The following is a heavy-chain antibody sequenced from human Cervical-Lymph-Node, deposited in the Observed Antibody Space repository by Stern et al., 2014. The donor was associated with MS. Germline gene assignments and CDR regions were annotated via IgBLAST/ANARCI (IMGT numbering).Heavy chain of an antibody. CDR1: SGSVSSGSNY. D-gene: IGHD3-16*01. J-gene: IGHJ6*02. CDR2: IFYSGVT. CDR3: ARVMKYYYYTMDV. V-gene: IGHV4-61*01. Sequence: QVQLQESGPGLVQPSETLSLTCTVSSGSVSSGSNYWSWLRPPPGKGLVWIEYIFYSGVTNYNPSLKSRVTISVDTSKDQFSLKLSSVTPADTAVYYCARVMKYYYYTMDVWGQGTTVTVSS.